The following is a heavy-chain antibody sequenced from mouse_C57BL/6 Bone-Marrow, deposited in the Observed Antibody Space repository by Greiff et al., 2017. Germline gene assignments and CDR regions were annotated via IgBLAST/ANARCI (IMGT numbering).Heavy chain of an antibody. Sequence: VQLQQSGPELVKPGASVKISCKASGYTFTDYYMNWVKQSHGKSLEWIGDINPNNGGTSYNQKFKGKATLTVDKSSSTAYMELRSLTSEDSAVYYCAGCGYYAWFAYWGQGTLVTVSA. J-gene: IGHJ3*01. V-gene: IGHV1-26*01. CDR3: AGCGYYAWFAY. CDR1: GYTFTDYY. CDR2: INPNNGGT. D-gene: IGHD2-3*01.